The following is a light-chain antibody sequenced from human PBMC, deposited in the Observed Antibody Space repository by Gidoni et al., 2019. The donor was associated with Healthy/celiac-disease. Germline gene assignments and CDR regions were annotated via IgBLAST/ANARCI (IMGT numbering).Light chain of an antibody. V-gene: IGLV1-40*01. CDR3: QSYDSSLSAYVV. Sequence: QSVLTQPPSVSGAPGQRVTISCTGSTTTNIGAGYDVHWSQPLPGTAPKLLIYGNRNRPSGVPDRFSGSKSGTSASLAITGLQAEDEADYYCQSYDSSLSAYVVFGGGTKLTVL. CDR2: GNR. J-gene: IGLJ2*01. CDR1: TTTNIGAGYD.